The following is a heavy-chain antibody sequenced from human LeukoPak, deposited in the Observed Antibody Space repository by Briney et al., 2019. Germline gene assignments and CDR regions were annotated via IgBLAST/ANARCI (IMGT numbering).Heavy chain of an antibody. J-gene: IGHJ3*02. CDR3: ARRWYSSSWFRSNDAFDI. CDR1: GGSFSGYY. Sequence: PSETLSLTCAVYGGSFSGYYWSWIRQPPGKGLEWIGEINHSGSTNYNPSLKSRVTISVDTSKNQFSLKLSSVTAADTTVYYCARRWYSSSWFRSNDAFDIWGQGTMVTVSS. CDR2: INHSGST. D-gene: IGHD6-13*01. V-gene: IGHV4-34*01.